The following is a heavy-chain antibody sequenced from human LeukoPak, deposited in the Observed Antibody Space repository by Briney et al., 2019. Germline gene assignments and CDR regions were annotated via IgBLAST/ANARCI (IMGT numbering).Heavy chain of an antibody. V-gene: IGHV3-7*01. D-gene: IGHD3-22*01. CDR1: GFTFSSYW. CDR2: IKQDGSEK. Sequence: GGSLRLSCAASGFTFSSYWMSWVRQAPGKGLEWVANIKQDGSEKYYVDSAKGRFTISRDNAKNSLYLQMNSLRAEDTAVYYCARDDYYDSSGYSRYWGQGTLVTVSS. J-gene: IGHJ4*02. CDR3: ARDDYYDSSGYSRY.